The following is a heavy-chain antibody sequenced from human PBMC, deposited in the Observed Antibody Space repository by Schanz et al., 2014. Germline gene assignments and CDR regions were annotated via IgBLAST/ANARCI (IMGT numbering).Heavy chain of an antibody. D-gene: IGHD2-8*01. V-gene: IGHV3-33*03. CDR3: ASLYDREYFDY. Sequence: QVQLVESWGGVVQPGRSLRLSCAASGFTFSSYGMHWVRQAPGKGLEWVAEIWYDGSYKYYADSVKGRFTISRDDAKNTLYLQMNSLRAEDTAVYYCASLYDREYFDYWGQGTLVTVSS. J-gene: IGHJ4*02. CDR2: IWYDGSYK. CDR1: GFTFSSYG.